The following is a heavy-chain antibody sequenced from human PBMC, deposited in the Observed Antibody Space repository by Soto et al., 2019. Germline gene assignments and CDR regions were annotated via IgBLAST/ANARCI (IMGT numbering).Heavy chain of an antibody. V-gene: IGHV1-18*01. CDR3: AREFEPGYSSGWYGR. CDR2: ISAYNGNT. J-gene: IGHJ4*02. CDR1: GYTFTSYG. Sequence: QVQLVQSGAEVKKPGASVKVSCKASGYTFTSYGITWVRQAPGQGLEWMGWISAYNGNTNYAQKLQGRVTMTTDTSTSKDYMELRSLRSDDTAVYYCAREFEPGYSSGWYGRWGQGTLVTVSS. D-gene: IGHD6-19*01.